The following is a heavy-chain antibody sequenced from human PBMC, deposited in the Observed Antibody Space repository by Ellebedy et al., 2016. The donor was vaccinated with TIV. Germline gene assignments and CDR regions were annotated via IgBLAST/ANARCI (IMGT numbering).Heavy chain of an antibody. CDR2: IYQDGSEI. D-gene: IGHD4-17*01. CDR3: ARRGSYGDYSVQVNSWFDL. Sequence: PGGSLRLSCAASGFSFRSYWMTWVRQAPGKGLEWVANIYQDGSEIYYVDSVKGRFTISRDNAKNSMFLQMNSLRAEDTGMYYCARRGSYGDYSVQVNSWFDLWGQGTLVTVS. CDR1: GFSFRSYW. V-gene: IGHV3-7*01. J-gene: IGHJ5*02.